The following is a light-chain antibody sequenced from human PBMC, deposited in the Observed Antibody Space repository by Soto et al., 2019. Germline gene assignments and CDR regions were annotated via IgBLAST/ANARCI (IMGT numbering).Light chain of an antibody. CDR3: ATWDDTLNGRV. J-gene: IGLJ3*02. CDR2: GNS. Sequence: QSVLTQPPSVSGAPGQTVTISCAGSSSNIGPGFDVHWYQQVSGTAPKLLIYGNSNRPSGVPDRFSGSRSGTSASLAITGLQPEDEADYYCATWDDTLNGRVFGGGTKLTVL. CDR1: SSNIGPGFD. V-gene: IGLV1-40*01.